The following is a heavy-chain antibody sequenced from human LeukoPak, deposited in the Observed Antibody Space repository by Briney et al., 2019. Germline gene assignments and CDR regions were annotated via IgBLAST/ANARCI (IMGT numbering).Heavy chain of an antibody. CDR2: IKSKTDGGTT. CDR1: GFTFSNAW. CDR3: TTDPPRGEGGFDY. Sequence: GGSLRLSCAASGFTFSNAWMSWVRQAPGKGLEWVGRIKSKTDGGTTDYAAPVKGRFTISRDDSKNTLYLQMNSLKTEDTAVYYCTTDPPRGEGGFDYWGQGTLVTVSS. J-gene: IGHJ4*02. D-gene: IGHD2-21*01. V-gene: IGHV3-15*01.